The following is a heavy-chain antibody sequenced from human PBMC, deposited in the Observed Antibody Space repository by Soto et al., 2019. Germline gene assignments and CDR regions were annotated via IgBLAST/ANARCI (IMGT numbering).Heavy chain of an antibody. D-gene: IGHD1-26*01. J-gene: IGHJ4*02. Sequence: PGGSLRLSCAASGFTFSDYYMSWIRQAPGKGLEWVSYISSSGSTIYYADSVKGRFTISRDNAKNSLYLQMNSLRAEDTAVYYCARAPLDVSYSGYFDYWGQGALVTVSS. CDR3: ARAPLDVSYSGYFDY. CDR1: GFTFSDYY. V-gene: IGHV3-11*01. CDR2: ISSSGSTI.